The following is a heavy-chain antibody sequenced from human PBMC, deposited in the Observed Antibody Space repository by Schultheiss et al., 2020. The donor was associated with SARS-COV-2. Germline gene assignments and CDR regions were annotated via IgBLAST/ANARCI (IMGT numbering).Heavy chain of an antibody. Sequence: SQTLSLTCAVSGGSISSGGYYWSWIRQPPGKGLEWIGEINHSGSTNYNPSLKSRVTISVDTSKNQFSLKLSSVTAADTAVYYCASLTEYSSSSNRYYYYGMDVWGQGTTVTVSS. V-gene: IGHV4-30-2*01. CDR3: ASLTEYSSSSNRYYYYGMDV. J-gene: IGHJ6*02. CDR2: INHSGST. D-gene: IGHD6-6*01. CDR1: GGSISSGGYY.